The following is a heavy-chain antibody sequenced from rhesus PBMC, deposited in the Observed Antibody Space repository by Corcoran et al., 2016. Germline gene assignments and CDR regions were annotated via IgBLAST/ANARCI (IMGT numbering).Heavy chain of an antibody. Sequence: QLQLQESGPGLVKPSATLSLTCAVSGGSISSNWWRWIRQPPGKGLEWIGRISGRGGSTSNNPSLKSRVTISTDTSKNQLSLKLISVTAADTAVYYCARGAGYSSGWSAFDFWGQGLRVTVSS. CDR2: ISGRGGST. CDR1: GGSISSNW. J-gene: IGHJ3*01. D-gene: IGHD6S26*01. CDR3: ARGAGYSSGWSAFDF. V-gene: IGHV4-173*01.